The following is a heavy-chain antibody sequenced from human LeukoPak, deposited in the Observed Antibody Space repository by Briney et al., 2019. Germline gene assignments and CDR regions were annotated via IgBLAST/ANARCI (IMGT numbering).Heavy chain of an antibody. Sequence: SETLCLTCAVYGCSFSGYYWSWVRQPPGKGLEWIGEINHSGSTNYNPSLESRVTISVDTSKNQFSLKLSSVTSADTAVYYCARDPPLDSSGYWGQGTLVTVSS. CDR2: INHSGST. V-gene: IGHV4-34*01. D-gene: IGHD3-22*01. CDR3: ARDPPLDSSGY. CDR1: GCSFSGYY. J-gene: IGHJ4*02.